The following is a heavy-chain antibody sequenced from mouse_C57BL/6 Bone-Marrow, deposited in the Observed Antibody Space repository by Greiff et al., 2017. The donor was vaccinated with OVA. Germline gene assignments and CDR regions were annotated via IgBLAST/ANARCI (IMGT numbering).Heavy chain of an antibody. V-gene: IGHV6-3*01. D-gene: IGHD1-1*01. CDR1: GFTFSNYW. J-gene: IGHJ3*01. CDR3: TAAVVAPFAY. Sequence: EVKVEESGGGLVQPGGSMKLSCVASGFTFSNYWMNWVRQSPEKGLEWVAQISLKSDNYATHYAESVKGRFTISRDDAKSSVYLQMNNLRAEDTRIYYFTAAVVAPFAYWGQGTLVTVSA. CDR2: ISLKSDNYAT.